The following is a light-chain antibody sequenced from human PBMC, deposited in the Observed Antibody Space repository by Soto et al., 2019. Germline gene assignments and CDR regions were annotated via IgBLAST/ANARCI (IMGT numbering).Light chain of an antibody. Sequence: EIVLTQSPATLSLSPGERATLSCRASQSVSSYLAWYQQKPGQAPRLLIYDASNRATGIPARFSGSGSGTDFTLNISSLEPQDFAVYYCQQRSNWPSFGPRTKVDIK. CDR2: DAS. J-gene: IGKJ3*01. V-gene: IGKV3-11*01. CDR1: QSVSSY. CDR3: QQRSNWPS.